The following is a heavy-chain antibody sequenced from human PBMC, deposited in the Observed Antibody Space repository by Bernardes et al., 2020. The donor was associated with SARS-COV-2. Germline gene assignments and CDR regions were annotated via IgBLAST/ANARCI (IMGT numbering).Heavy chain of an antibody. Sequence: SDTLSLTCSVSGDSISSGGYYWSLIRHHPGKGLEWIGHVYYSGNTLYNPSLQSRVIISVDTSENQFSLRLTSLTAADTAVYHCARSYGGNRYFDYWGQGTLVTDSS. CDR1: GDSISSGGYY. J-gene: IGHJ4*02. D-gene: IGHD4-17*01. CDR3: ARSYGGNRYFDY. V-gene: IGHV4-31*03. CDR2: VYYSGNT.